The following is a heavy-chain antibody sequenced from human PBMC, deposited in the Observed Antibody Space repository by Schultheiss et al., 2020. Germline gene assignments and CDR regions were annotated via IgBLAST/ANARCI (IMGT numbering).Heavy chain of an antibody. J-gene: IGHJ4*02. Sequence: SETLSLTCTVSGGSISTYWSWIRQPPGKGLEWIGEINYSGSTNYNPSLKSRVTISVDTSKNQFSLRLNSVTAADTAVYYCARGRYSSGWYRDYFDYWGQGTLVTVSS. CDR1: GGSISTY. CDR3: ARGRYSSGWYRDYFDY. D-gene: IGHD6-19*01. V-gene: IGHV4-34*01. CDR2: INYSGST.